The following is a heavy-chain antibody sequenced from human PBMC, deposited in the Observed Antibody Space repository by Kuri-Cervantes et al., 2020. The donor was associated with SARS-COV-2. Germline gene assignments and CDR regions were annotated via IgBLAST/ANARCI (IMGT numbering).Heavy chain of an antibody. V-gene: IGHV3-53*01. Sequence: GESLKSSCAASGFTVSSNYMSWVRQAPGKGLEWVAVIYSGGSTYYANSVKGRFTISRDNPKNTLYLQMNSLRAEDTAVYYCARALGNYWGQGTLVTVSS. CDR2: IYSGGST. CDR1: GFTVSSNY. CDR3: ARALGNY. J-gene: IGHJ4*02.